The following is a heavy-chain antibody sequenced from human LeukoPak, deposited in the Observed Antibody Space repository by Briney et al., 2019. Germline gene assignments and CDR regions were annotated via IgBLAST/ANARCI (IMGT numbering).Heavy chain of an antibody. CDR1: GFTFSSYS. CDR2: ISSSSSTI. D-gene: IGHD3-10*01. CDR3: ARVLWFGDAYFDY. Sequence: GGSLRLSCAASGFTFSSYSMNWVRQAPGKGLERVSYISSSSSTIYYADSVKGRFTISRDNAKNSLYLQMNSLRAEDTAVYYCARVLWFGDAYFDYWGQGTLVTVSS. J-gene: IGHJ4*02. V-gene: IGHV3-48*01.